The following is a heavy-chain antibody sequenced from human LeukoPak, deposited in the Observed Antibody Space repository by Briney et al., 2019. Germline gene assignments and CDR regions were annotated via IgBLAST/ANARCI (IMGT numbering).Heavy chain of an antibody. J-gene: IGHJ6*02. CDR1: GFTFSDHY. CDR3: ARGPTVTFNYHYGMDV. V-gene: IGHV3-72*01. D-gene: IGHD4-17*01. CDR2: TRTKAKDYTT. Sequence: SGGSLRLSCATSGFTFSDHYMDWVRQAPGKGLEWVARTRTKAKDYTTEYAASVKGRFTVSRDESMHSLYSQMNSLKTEDTAVYYCARGPTVTFNYHYGMDVWGQGTTVTVSS.